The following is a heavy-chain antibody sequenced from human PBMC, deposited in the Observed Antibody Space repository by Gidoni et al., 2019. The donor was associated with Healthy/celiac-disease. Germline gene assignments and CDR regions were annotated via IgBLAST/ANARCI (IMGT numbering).Heavy chain of an antibody. CDR2: MNPNSGNT. V-gene: IGHV1-8*01. CDR3: ARGHSSGWDGKLFDY. D-gene: IGHD6-19*01. CDR1: VSTFTSYD. Sequence: QVQLVQTGDEVQKHGASVKVSCKATVSTFTSYDINWVRQATGQGLAWMGWMNPNSGNTGYAQKFQGRVTMTRNTSISTAYMELSSLRSEDTAVYYCARGHSSGWDGKLFDYWGQGTLVTVSS. J-gene: IGHJ4*02.